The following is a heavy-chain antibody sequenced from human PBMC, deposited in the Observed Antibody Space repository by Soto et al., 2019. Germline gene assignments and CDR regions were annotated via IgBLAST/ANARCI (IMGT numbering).Heavy chain of an antibody. CDR3: ARDSPDCSGGSCYPGGIYYYYGMDV. V-gene: IGHV3-11*01. D-gene: IGHD2-15*01. Sequence: PGGSLRLSCAASGFTFSDYYMSWIRQAPGKGLEWVSYISSSGSTIYYADSVKGRFTISRDNAKNSLYLQMNSLRAEDTAVYYCARDSPDCSGGSCYPGGIYYYYGMDVWGQGTTVTVS. J-gene: IGHJ6*02. CDR2: ISSSGSTI. CDR1: GFTFSDYY.